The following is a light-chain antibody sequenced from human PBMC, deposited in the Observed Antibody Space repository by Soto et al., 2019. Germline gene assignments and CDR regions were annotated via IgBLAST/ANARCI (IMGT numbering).Light chain of an antibody. J-gene: IGLJ1*01. CDR1: SSNIGNNY. Sequence: QSVLTQPPSVSAAPGQKVTISCSGSSSNIGNNYVSWYQQLPGTAPKLLIYDNNKRPSGIPDRFSGSKSGTSATLGITGLQTGDEADYSCGTWDSSLGASHVFGTGTKVTVL. CDR2: DNN. V-gene: IGLV1-51*01. CDR3: GTWDSSLGASHV.